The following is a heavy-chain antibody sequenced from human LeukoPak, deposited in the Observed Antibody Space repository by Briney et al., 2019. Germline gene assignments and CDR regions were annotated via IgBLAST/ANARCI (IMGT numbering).Heavy chain of an antibody. V-gene: IGHV3-33*01. J-gene: IGHJ4*02. CDR1: GFTFSSHG. CDR2: IWYNGSNK. Sequence: PGRSLRLSCAASGFTFSSHGMHWVRQAPGKRLEWVAVIWYNGSNKYYADSVKGRFTISRDNSKNTLYLQMNSLRAEDTAVYYCARDGPRWGQGTLVTVSS. CDR3: ARDGPR.